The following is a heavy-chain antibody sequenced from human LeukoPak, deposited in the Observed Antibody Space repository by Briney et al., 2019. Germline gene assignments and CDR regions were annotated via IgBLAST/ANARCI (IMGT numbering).Heavy chain of an antibody. D-gene: IGHD2-2*01. V-gene: IGHV3-23*01. CDR2: ISGSGDNT. J-gene: IGHJ6*04. CDR1: GFTFSSYA. Sequence: GGSLRLSCAASGFTFSSYAMSWVRQAPGKGLEWVSAISGSGDNTDYTDSVEGRFTISRDNSKNTLYLQMNSLRAEDTAVYYCAKKSCSSTSCYEDVWGKGTTVTVSS. CDR3: AKKSCSSTSCYEDV.